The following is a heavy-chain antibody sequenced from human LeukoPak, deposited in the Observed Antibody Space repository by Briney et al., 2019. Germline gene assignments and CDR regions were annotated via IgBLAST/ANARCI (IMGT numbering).Heavy chain of an antibody. Sequence: SVKVSCKASGGTFSSYAISWVRQAPGQGLEWMGGIIPIFGTANYAQKFQGRVTITADESTSTAYMELSSLRSEDTAVYYCASASPGGRLGYCSSTSCYGAFDIWGQGTMVTVSS. J-gene: IGHJ3*02. CDR2: IIPIFGTA. CDR1: GGTFSSYA. CDR3: ASASPGGRLGYCSSTSCYGAFDI. V-gene: IGHV1-69*13. D-gene: IGHD2-2*01.